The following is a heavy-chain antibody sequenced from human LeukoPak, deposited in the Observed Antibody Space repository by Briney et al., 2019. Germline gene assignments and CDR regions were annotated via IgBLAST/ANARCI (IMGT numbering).Heavy chain of an antibody. CDR1: GFTFSSYG. CDR3: AKDGRGSGYFPDY. D-gene: IGHD3-22*01. CDR2: ISYDGSNK. Sequence: PGGSLRLSCAASGFTFSSYGMHWVRQAPGKGLEWVAVISYDGSNKYYADSVKGRFTISGDNSKNTLYLQMNSLRPEDSAVHYCAKDGRGSGYFPDYWGQGTLVTVSS. V-gene: IGHV3-30*18. J-gene: IGHJ4*02.